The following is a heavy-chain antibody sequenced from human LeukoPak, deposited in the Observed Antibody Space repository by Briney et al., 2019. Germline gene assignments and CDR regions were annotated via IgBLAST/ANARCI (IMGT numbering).Heavy chain of an antibody. J-gene: IGHJ5*02. D-gene: IGHD3-3*01. CDR2: ISSSSYI. CDR1: GFTFSSYS. V-gene: IGHV3-21*01. Sequence: PGGSLRLSCAASGFTFSSYSMNWVRQAPGKGLECVSSISSSSYIYYADSVKGRFTISRDNAKNSLYLQMNSLRAEDTAVYYCARGPVNYDFWSGARPWGQGTLVTVSS. CDR3: ARGPVNYDFWSGARP.